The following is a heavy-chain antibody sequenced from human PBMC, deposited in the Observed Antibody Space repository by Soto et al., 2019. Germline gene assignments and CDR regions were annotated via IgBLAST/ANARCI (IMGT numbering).Heavy chain of an antibody. D-gene: IGHD3-10*01. V-gene: IGHV1-18*01. Sequence: ASVKVSCKASGYTFTSYGISWVRQAPGQGLEWMGWISAYNGNTNYAQKLQGRVTMTTDTSTSTDYMELRSLRSDDTAVYYCARDKSVYYGSGSHDDAFDIWGQGTMVTVSS. CDR3: ARDKSVYYGSGSHDDAFDI. J-gene: IGHJ3*02. CDR1: GYTFTSYG. CDR2: ISAYNGNT.